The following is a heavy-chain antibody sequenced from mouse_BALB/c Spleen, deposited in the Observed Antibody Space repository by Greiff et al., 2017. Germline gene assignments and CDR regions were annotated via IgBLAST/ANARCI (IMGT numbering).Heavy chain of an antibody. CDR3: TRDPFDY. J-gene: IGHJ2*01. V-gene: IGHV5-17*02. CDR2: ISSGSSTI. Sequence: EVHLVESGGGLVQPGGSRKLSCAASGFTFSSFGMHWVRQAPEKGLEWVAYISSGSSTIYYADTVKGQFTISRDNPKNTLFLQMTSLRSEDTAMYYCTRDPFDYWGQGTTLTVSS. CDR1: GFTFSSFG.